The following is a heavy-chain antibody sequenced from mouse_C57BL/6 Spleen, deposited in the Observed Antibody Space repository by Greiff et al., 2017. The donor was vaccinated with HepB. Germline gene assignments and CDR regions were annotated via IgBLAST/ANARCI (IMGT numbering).Heavy chain of an antibody. V-gene: IGHV5-9-1*02. D-gene: IGHD1-1*01. Sequence: EVQLMESGAGLVKPGGSLKLSCAASGFTFTSYAMSWVRQTPEKRLEWVAYISSGGDYIDYADTVKGRFTISRDNTRNTLYLQMSSLKSEDTAMYYCTGGDTTVVAALAYWGQGTLVTVSA. CDR1: GFTFTSYA. J-gene: IGHJ3*01. CDR2: ISSGGDYI. CDR3: TGGDTTVVAALAY.